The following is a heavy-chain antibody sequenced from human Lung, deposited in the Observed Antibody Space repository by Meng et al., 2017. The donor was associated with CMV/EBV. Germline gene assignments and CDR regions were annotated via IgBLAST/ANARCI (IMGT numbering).Heavy chain of an antibody. D-gene: IGHD2/OR15-2a*01. J-gene: IGHJ5*02. Sequence: QVQLGQSGSELQKPGASVKVSCRASGYTFSTYTIYWVRQAHGRGLEWMGWISTNTGTPTYTQGFTGRFVFSLDTSVSTAYLQISSLKAEDTAVYYCARGGNFDPWGQGTLVTVSS. CDR2: ISTNTGTP. CDR1: GYTFSTYT. CDR3: ARGGNFDP. V-gene: IGHV7-4-1*02.